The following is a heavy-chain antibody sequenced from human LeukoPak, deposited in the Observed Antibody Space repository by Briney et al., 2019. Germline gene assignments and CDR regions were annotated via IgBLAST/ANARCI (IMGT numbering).Heavy chain of an antibody. J-gene: IGHJ5*02. V-gene: IGHV4-30-2*01. CDR3: ARDLGSGRNWFDP. Sequence: PSQTLSLTCAVSGGSLSSGGHSWSWIRQPPGKGLEWIGYIYHTGGTYYNPSLKSRVTISVDNSKNRFSLRLSSVTAADTAVYFCARDLGSGRNWFDPWGQGTLVTVSS. D-gene: IGHD3-10*01. CDR1: GGSLSSGGHS. CDR2: IYHTGGT.